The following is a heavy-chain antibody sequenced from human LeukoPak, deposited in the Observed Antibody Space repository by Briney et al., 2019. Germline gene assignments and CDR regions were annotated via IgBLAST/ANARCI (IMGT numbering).Heavy chain of an antibody. J-gene: IGHJ5*02. CDR2: IRYDGSNK. Sequence: PGGSLRLSCAASGFIFSSYGMHWVRQAPGKGLEWVAFIRYDGSNKYYADSLKGRFTISRDNAKNSLYLQMSSLRAEDTAVYYCARDETGWFDPWGQGTLVTVSS. CDR1: GFIFSSYG. V-gene: IGHV3-30*02. CDR3: ARDETGWFDP.